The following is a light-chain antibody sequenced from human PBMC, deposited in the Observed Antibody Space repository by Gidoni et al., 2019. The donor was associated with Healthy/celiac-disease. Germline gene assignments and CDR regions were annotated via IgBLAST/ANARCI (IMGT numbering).Light chain of an antibody. V-gene: IGKV1-39*01. CDR1: QSISSY. CDR3: QQNYSTPRT. Sequence: DIQMTQSPSSLSASVGDRVTITCRASQSISSYLNWYQQKPGKAPKLLIYAASNLQSGVPSRFSGSGSGTDFTLTISSLQPEDFATYYCQQNYSTPRTFGQGTKVEIK. CDR2: AAS. J-gene: IGKJ1*01.